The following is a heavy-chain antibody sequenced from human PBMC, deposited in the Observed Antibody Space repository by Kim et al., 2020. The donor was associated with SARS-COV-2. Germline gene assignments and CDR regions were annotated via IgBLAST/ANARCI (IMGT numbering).Heavy chain of an antibody. CDR1: EFLFSAYA. D-gene: IGHD3-10*01. CDR2: ITGSGDKT. V-gene: IGHV3-23*01. Sequence: GGSLRLSCEGSEFLFSAYAMSWVRQAPGKGLEWVSVITGSGDKTDYADSVKGRFTISRDNSKNTLYLQMNSLRAEDTAVYYCARGSRYGSGSYFNFDHWGQGILVTVSS. CDR3: ARGSRYGSGSYFNFDH. J-gene: IGHJ4*02.